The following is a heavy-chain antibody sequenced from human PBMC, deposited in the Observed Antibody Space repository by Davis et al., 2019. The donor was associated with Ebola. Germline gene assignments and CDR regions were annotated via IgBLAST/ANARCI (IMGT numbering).Heavy chain of an antibody. J-gene: IGHJ4*02. CDR3: ARDRDVVVPAARVFDY. Sequence: SVTVSCKASGGTFSSYAISWVRQAPGQGLEWMGGIIPIFGTANYAQKFQGRVTITADESTSTAYMELSSLRSEDTAVYYCARDRDVVVPAARVFDYWGQGTLVTVSS. D-gene: IGHD2-2*01. V-gene: IGHV1-69*13. CDR1: GGTFSSYA. CDR2: IIPIFGTA.